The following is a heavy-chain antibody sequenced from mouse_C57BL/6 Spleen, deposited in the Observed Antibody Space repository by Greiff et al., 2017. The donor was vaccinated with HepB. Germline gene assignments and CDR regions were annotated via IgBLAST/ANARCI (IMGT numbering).Heavy chain of an antibody. CDR2: ISSGSSTI. J-gene: IGHJ1*03. Sequence: EVKLQESGGGLVKPGGSLKLSCAASGFTFSDYGMHWVRQAPEKGLEWVAYISSGSSTIYYADTVKGRFTISRDNAKNTLFLQMTSLRSEDTAMYYCARGSYGSSPWYFDVWGTGTTVTVSS. CDR1: GFTFSDYG. CDR3: ARGSYGSSPWYFDV. V-gene: IGHV5-17*01. D-gene: IGHD1-1*01.